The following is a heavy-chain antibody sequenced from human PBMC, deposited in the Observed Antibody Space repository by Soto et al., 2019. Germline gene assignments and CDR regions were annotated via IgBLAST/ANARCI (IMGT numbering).Heavy chain of an antibody. J-gene: IGHJ6*02. CDR3: ARKEYSSYYYYGMDV. D-gene: IGHD6-6*01. CDR2: ISAYNGNT. V-gene: IGHV1-18*01. CDR1: GYTFTSYG. Sequence: GASVKVSCKASGYTFTSYGISWVRQAPGQGLEWMGWISAYNGNTNYAQKLQGRVTMTTDTSTSTAYMELRSLRSDDTAVYYCARKEYSSYYYYGMDVWGQGTTVTVSS.